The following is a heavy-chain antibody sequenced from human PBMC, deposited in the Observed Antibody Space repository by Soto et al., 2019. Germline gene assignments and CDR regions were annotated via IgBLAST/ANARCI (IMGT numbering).Heavy chain of an antibody. CDR2: INPTGGGGT. V-gene: IGHV1-46*01. D-gene: IGHD3-22*01. CDR3: ARDYDSSGYYYSFPWFDP. CDR1: GYTFTNYY. J-gene: IGHJ5*02. Sequence: GASVKVSCKASGYTFTNYYMHWVRQAPGQGLEWMGIINPTGGGGTSYAQKFQGRVTMTRDTSTSTVYMELSSLRSEDTAVYYCARDYDSSGYYYSFPWFDPWGQGTLVTVSS.